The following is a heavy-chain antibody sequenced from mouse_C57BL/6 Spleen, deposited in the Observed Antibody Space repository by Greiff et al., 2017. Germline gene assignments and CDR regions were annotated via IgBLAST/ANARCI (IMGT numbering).Heavy chain of an antibody. J-gene: IGHJ4*01. V-gene: IGHV1-85*01. Sequence: VQLQQSGPELVKPGASVKLSCKASGYTFTSYDINWVKQRPGQGLEWIGWIYPRDGSTKYNEKFKGKATLTVDTSSSTAYMELHSLTSEDSAVYFCASLYYSNLYYAMDYWGQGTSVTVSS. CDR2: IYPRDGST. CDR1: GYTFTSYD. CDR3: ASLYYSNLYYAMDY. D-gene: IGHD2-5*01.